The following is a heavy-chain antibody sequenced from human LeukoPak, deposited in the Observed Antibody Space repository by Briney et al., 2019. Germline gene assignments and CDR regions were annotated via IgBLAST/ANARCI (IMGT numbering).Heavy chain of an antibody. D-gene: IGHD4-17*01. CDR1: GFTFSHAW. V-gene: IGHV3-30*02. J-gene: IGHJ4*02. CDR2: IRYDGSNK. CDR3: ARVAINDYGDYFDY. Sequence: GGSLRLSCAVSGFTFSHAWMSWVRQAPGKGLEWVAFIRYDGSNKYYADSVKGRFTISRDNSKNTLYLQMNSLRAEDTAVYYCARVAINDYGDYFDYWGQGTLVTVSS.